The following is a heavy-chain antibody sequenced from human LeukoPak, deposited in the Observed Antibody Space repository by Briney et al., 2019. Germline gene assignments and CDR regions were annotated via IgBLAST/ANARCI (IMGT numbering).Heavy chain of an antibody. CDR1: GFTFSSYN. V-gene: IGHV3-21*01. CDR3: ARATNCGGDCYSDRAPNWYFDL. Sequence: PGGSLRLSCGASGFTFSSYNLNWVRQAPGKGLEWVSSISISGNYIYYADSVKGRFTISRDNAKNSLYLQMNSLRAEDTAVYYYARATNCGGDCYSDRAPNWYFDLWGRGTLVTVSS. J-gene: IGHJ2*01. CDR2: ISISGNYI. D-gene: IGHD2-21*02.